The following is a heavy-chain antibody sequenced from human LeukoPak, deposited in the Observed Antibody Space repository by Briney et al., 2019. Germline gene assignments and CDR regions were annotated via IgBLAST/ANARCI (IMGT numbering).Heavy chain of an antibody. CDR1: GYTFTDFY. Sequence: ASVKVSCKASGYTFTDFYMHWVRQAPGQGLEWMGWISPNNGGANYAQKFQGRVTMTRDTSISTAYMELSSLRSEDTAVYYCARGIYSSAFDYWGQGTLVTVSS. V-gene: IGHV1-2*02. CDR3: ARGIYSSAFDY. J-gene: IGHJ4*02. D-gene: IGHD6-19*01. CDR2: ISPNNGGA.